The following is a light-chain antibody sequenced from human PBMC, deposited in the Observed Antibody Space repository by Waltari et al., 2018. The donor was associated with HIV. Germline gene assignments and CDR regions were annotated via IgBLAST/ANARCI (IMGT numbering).Light chain of an antibody. V-gene: IGLV2-14*03. J-gene: IGLJ2*01. CDR2: DVT. CDR3: STHTTNDTLE. CDR1: RSHFARYNF. Sequence: QSALTQPASVSRSPGQSVTRPCTVTRSHFARYNFLSWYQQHPGNVPKVIIYDVTSRPSGVPHRFSGSRSGNTASLTISGLQVDDEAVYYCSTHTTNDTLEFGGGTKLTVL.